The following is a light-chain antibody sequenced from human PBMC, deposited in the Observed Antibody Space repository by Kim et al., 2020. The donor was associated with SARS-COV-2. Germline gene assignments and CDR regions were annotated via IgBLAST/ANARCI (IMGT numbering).Light chain of an antibody. Sequence: DIQMTQSPSSLSASVGDRVTITCRTTQSISSHLNWYQQKPGRAPKLLISAASTLQGGVPSRFSGSGSETDFTLTISSLQPEDFATYFCQQSYIYPFTFGPGTKVDIK. CDR2: AAS. J-gene: IGKJ3*01. V-gene: IGKV1-39*01. CDR3: QQSYIYPFT. CDR1: QSISSH.